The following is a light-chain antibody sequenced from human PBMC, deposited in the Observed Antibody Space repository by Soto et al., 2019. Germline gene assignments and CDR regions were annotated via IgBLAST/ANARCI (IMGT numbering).Light chain of an antibody. Sequence: EIVLTQSPGTLSLSPGERATLSCRASQSVSSTYVAWYQQKPGQAPRLLIYGASSRATGIPDRFTGSGSGADFTLTISRLEPEDFALYFWQYFGSSPRFTFGGGTKVEIK. CDR3: QYFGSSPRFT. J-gene: IGKJ4*01. CDR2: GAS. V-gene: IGKV3-20*01. CDR1: QSVSSTY.